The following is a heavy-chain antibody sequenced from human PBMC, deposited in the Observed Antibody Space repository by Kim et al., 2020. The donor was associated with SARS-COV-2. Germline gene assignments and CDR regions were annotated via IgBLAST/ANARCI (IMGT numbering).Heavy chain of an antibody. Sequence: GKYYVDSVKGRFTISRDNDKNSLYRKMNSLRAEDTAVYYCARRSINVDYWGQGTLVTVSS. CDR2: GK. D-gene: IGHD1-26*01. J-gene: IGHJ4*02. V-gene: IGHV3-7*03. CDR3: ARRSINVDY.